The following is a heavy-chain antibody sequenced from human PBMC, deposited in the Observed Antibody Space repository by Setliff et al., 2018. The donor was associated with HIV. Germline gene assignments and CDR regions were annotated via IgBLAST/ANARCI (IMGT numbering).Heavy chain of an antibody. V-gene: IGHV1-2*06. J-gene: IGHJ4*02. CDR3: ASGDYGDYVGDLDH. CDR2: INPNSGGT. D-gene: IGHD4-17*01. CDR1: GYTFTGYY. Sequence: ASVKVSCKASGYTFTGYYMHWVRQAPGQGLEWMGRINPNSGGTNYAQKFQGRVTMTRDTSMNTAYMELSRLRSEDTAVYYCASGDYGDYVGDLDHWGQGTLVTVSS.